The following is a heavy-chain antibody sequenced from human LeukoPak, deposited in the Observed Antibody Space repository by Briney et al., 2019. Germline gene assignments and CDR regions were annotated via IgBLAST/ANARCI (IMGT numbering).Heavy chain of an antibody. V-gene: IGHV1-46*01. Sequence: ASVKGSCKAPGYTFTSYYMHWVQQAPGQGLEWMGIIKSSGGSTSYAQKFQGRVTMTRDMSTTTVYMELRSLRSEDTAVYYCARSPDRGGYNFGYWGQGTLVTVSS. D-gene: IGHD5-24*01. CDR3: ARSPDRGGYNFGY. CDR1: GYTFTSYY. J-gene: IGHJ4*02. CDR2: IKSSGGST.